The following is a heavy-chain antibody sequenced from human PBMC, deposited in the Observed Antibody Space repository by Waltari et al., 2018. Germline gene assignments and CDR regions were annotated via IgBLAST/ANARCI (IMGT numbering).Heavy chain of an antibody. D-gene: IGHD3-16*01. CDR3: ARSRNYYDSTSYGS. CDR2: NYYGGSP. Sequence: QVQLQESGPGLVKPSGTLSLTCSVSGGSLNNYYWHWIRQPPGKGLEWIGCNYYGGSPDLNPSLKSRVTISVDTSKNQFSLRLTSVTAADTAVYYCARSRNYYDSTSYGSWGQGILVTVSS. CDR1: GGSLNNYY. V-gene: IGHV4-59*01. J-gene: IGHJ5*02.